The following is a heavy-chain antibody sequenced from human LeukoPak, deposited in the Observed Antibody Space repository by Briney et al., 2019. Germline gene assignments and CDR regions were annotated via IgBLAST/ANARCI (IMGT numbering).Heavy chain of an antibody. V-gene: IGHV4-34*01. CDR3: ARARFGRVGAKFFQH. J-gene: IGHJ1*01. Sequence: SETLSLTCAVYGGSFSGYYWSWIRQPPGKGLEWIGEINHSGSTNYNPSLKSRVTISVDTSKNQFSLKLSSVTAADTAVYYCARARFGRVGAKFFQHWGQGTLVTVSS. CDR2: INHSGST. D-gene: IGHD3/OR15-3a*01. CDR1: GGSFSGYY.